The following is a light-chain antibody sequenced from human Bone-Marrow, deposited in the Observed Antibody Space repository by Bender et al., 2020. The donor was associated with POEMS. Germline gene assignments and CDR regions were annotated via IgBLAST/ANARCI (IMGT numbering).Light chain of an antibody. J-gene: IGLJ3*02. Sequence: QSVLTQPPSASGTPGQRVTISCSGSRSNIGDNYVYWYQHLPGTAPKLLIYGYNNRPSGVPDRFSGSKSGTSASLAITGLQAEDEGDYYCQSYDNSLGGWVFGGGTKLTVL. CDR1: RSNIGDNY. V-gene: IGLV1-40*01. CDR2: GYN. CDR3: QSYDNSLGGWV.